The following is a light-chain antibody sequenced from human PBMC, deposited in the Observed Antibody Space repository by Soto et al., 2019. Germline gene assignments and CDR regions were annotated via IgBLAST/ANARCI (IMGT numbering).Light chain of an antibody. CDR3: QHYSNWPPT. CDR1: ESVHRN. J-gene: IGKJ3*01. Sequence: ERVMTQSPATLSVSPGERVTLSCRASESVHRNLAWYQQKPGQGPSLLIYYASTRATGVPDRFTGSGSGTEFTLTISSLQSEDVGVYHCQHYSNWPPTFGPGTKVEIK. V-gene: IGKV3-15*01. CDR2: YAS.